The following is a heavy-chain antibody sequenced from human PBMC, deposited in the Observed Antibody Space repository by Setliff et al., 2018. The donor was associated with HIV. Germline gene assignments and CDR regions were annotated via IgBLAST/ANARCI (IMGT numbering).Heavy chain of an antibody. V-gene: IGHV1-69*06. D-gene: IGHD1-26*01. CDR3: AREGIGSFTLFEY. Sequence: SVKVSCKASGDTFNFYGLNWVRQAPGQGLEWMGKIIPKSDTRDYAQKLRGRVTITADKPSNTVYMELTSLTSDDRAIYYCAREGIGSFTLFEYWGQGTLVTVSS. CDR2: IIPKSDTR. J-gene: IGHJ4*02. CDR1: GDTFNFYG.